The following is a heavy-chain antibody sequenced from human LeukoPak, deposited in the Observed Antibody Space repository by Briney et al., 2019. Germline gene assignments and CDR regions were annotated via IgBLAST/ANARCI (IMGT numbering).Heavy chain of an antibody. CDR2: ISYDGSNK. D-gene: IGHD3-22*01. CDR3: ARGSNYYDSSGYSYYFDY. J-gene: IGHJ4*02. V-gene: IGHV3-30-3*01. Sequence: GRSLRLSCAASGFTFSSYAMHWVRQAPGKGLEWVAVISYDGSNKYYADSVKGRFTISRDNSKNTLYLQMNSLRAEDTAVYYCARGSNYYDSSGYSYYFDYWGQGTLVTVSS. CDR1: GFTFSSYA.